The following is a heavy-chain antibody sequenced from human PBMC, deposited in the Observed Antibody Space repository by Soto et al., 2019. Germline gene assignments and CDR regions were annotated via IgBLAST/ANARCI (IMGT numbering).Heavy chain of an antibody. CDR2: ISYDGSNK. D-gene: IGHD3-22*01. V-gene: IGHV3-30-3*01. J-gene: IGHJ4*02. CDR3: ARDKAPYYDSSGSLDY. Sequence: QVQLVESGGGVVQPGRSLRLSCAASGFTFSSYAMYWVRQAPGKGLEWVAVISYDGSNKYYADSVKGRFTISRDNSKNTLYLQMNSLRAEDTAVYYCARDKAPYYDSSGSLDYWGQETLVTVSS. CDR1: GFTFSSYA.